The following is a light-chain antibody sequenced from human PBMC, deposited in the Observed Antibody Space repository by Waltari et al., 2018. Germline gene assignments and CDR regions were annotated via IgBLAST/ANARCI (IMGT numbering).Light chain of an antibody. CDR3: KSRDSSGNHVV. CDR1: SLRRYY. V-gene: IGLV3-19*01. Sequence: SSEVTQDPAVSVALGQTVRITCQGDSLRRYYASWYQQKPGKAPVLVIYGKNNRPSGIPDRFVGSSSGNTASLTITGAQAEDDADYYCKSRDSSGNHVVFGGGTKLTVL. CDR2: GKN. J-gene: IGLJ2*01.